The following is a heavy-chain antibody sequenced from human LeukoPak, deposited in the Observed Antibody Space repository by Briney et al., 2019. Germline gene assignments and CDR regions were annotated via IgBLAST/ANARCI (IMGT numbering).Heavy chain of an antibody. CDR3: ARGPANQLLWFGELLRHFDY. V-gene: IGHV1-8*01. Sequence: VKVSCKASGYTFTSYDINWVRQATGQGLEWMGWMNPNSGNTGYAQKFQGRVTMTRNTSISTAYMELSSLRSEDTAVYYCARGPANQLLWFGELLRHFDYWGQGTLVTVSS. J-gene: IGHJ4*02. D-gene: IGHD3-10*01. CDR2: MNPNSGNT. CDR1: GYTFTSYD.